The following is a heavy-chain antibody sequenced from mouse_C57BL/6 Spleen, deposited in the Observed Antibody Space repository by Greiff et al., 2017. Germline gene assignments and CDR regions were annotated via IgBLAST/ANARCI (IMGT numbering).Heavy chain of an antibody. CDR3: ARSQYYGSHWYFDV. V-gene: IGHV1-81*01. CDR1: GYTFTSYG. CDR2: IYPRSGNT. J-gene: IGHJ1*03. Sequence: QVQLQQSGAELARPGASVKLSCKASGYTFTSYGISWVKQRTGQGLEWIGEIYPRSGNTYYNEKFKGKATLTADKSSSTAYMELRSLTSEDSAVYFCARSQYYGSHWYFDVWGTGTTVTVSS. D-gene: IGHD1-1*01.